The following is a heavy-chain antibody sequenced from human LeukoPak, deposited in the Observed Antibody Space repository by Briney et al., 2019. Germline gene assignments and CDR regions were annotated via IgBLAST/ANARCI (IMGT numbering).Heavy chain of an antibody. CDR1: GFTFSSYA. CDR3: AKVPYSGYDRRGDYYYGMDV. CDR2: ISGSGGST. D-gene: IGHD5-12*01. Sequence: PGGSLRLSCAASGFTFSSYAMSWVRQAPGKGLEWVSAISGSGGSTYYADSVKGRFTISRDNSKNTLYLQMNSLRAEDTAVYYCAKVPYSGYDRRGDYYYGMDVWGQGTTVTVSS. V-gene: IGHV3-23*01. J-gene: IGHJ6*02.